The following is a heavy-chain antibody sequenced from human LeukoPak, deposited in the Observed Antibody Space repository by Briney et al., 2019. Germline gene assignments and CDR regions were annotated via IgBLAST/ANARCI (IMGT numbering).Heavy chain of an antibody. CDR1: GGSISSYY. Sequence: SETLSFTCTVSGGSISSYYWSWIRQPAGKGLEWIGRIYTSGSTNYNPSLKSRVTMSVDTSKNQFSLKLSSVTAADTAVYYCARDRGYGGKGWFDPWGQGTLVTVSS. CDR3: ARDRGYGGKGWFDP. CDR2: IYTSGST. J-gene: IGHJ5*02. V-gene: IGHV4-4*07. D-gene: IGHD4-23*01.